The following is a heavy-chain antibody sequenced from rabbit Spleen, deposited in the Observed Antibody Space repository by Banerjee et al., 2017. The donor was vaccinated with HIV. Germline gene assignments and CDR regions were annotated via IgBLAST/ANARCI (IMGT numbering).Heavy chain of an antibody. J-gene: IGHJ4*01. CDR2: IYAGSSGST. CDR1: GFTLSNW. D-gene: IGHD6-1*01. Sequence: QSLEESGGDLVKPGASLTLTCTASGFTLSNWMCWVRQAPGKGLEWIACIYAGSSGSTYYASWAKGRFTISKTSSTTVTLQLNSLTAADTATYFCARGTYGGYGSKLWGPGTLVTVS. V-gene: IGHV1S40*01. CDR3: ARGTYGGYGSKL.